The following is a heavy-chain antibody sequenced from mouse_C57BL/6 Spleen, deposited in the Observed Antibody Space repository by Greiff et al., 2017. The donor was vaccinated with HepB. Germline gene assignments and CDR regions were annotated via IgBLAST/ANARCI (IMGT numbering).Heavy chain of an antibody. V-gene: IGHV1-55*01. D-gene: IGHD2-3*01. CDR1: GYTFTSYW. Sequence: QVHVKQPGAELVKPGASVKMSCKASGYTFTSYWITWVKQRPGQGLEWIGDIYPGSGSTNYNEKFKSKATLTVDTSASTAYMQLSSLTSEDSAVYYCARYYDGYSWYFDVWGTGTTVTVSS. CDR2: IYPGSGST. J-gene: IGHJ1*03. CDR3: ARYYDGYSWYFDV.